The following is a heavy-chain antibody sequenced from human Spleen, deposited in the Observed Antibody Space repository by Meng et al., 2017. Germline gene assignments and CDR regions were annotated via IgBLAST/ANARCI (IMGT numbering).Heavy chain of an antibody. Sequence: GSLRLSCTVSGGSISSRSYYWGWIRQPPGKGLEWIGSIHYSGRTYYNPSLKSRVTISVDTSKNQFSLKLSSVTAEDTAVYYCARDPRTYYYGSGSYQKYWGQGTLVTVSS. J-gene: IGHJ4*02. V-gene: IGHV4-39*07. CDR1: GGSISSRSYY. D-gene: IGHD3-10*01. CDR2: IHYSGRT. CDR3: ARDPRTYYYGSGSYQKY.